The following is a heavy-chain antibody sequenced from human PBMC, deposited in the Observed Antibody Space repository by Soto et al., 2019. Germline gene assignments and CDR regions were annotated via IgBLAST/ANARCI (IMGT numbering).Heavy chain of an antibody. J-gene: IGHJ4*02. CDR1: GFTFSSYW. D-gene: IGHD3-22*01. Sequence: GGSLRLSCAASGFTFSSYWMHWVRQAPGKGLVWVSRINSDGSSTSYADSVKGRFTISRDNAKNTLYLQMNSLRAEDTAVYYCARERTSMIVVGTTDYWGQGTLVT. CDR3: ARERTSMIVVGTTDY. V-gene: IGHV3-74*01. CDR2: INSDGSST.